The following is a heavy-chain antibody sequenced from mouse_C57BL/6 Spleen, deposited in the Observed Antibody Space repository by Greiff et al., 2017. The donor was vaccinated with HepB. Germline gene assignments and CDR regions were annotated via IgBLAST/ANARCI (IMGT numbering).Heavy chain of an antibody. CDR3: ARGSYYGSSYGAMDY. J-gene: IGHJ4*01. CDR2: ISSGSSTI. V-gene: IGHV5-17*01. Sequence: EVQRVESGGGLVKPGGSLKLSCAASGFTFSDYGMHWVRQAPEKGLEWVAYISSGSSTIYYADTVKGRFTISRDNAKNTLFLQMTSLRSEDTAMSYCARGSYYGSSYGAMDYWGQGTSVTVSS. CDR1: GFTFSDYG. D-gene: IGHD1-1*01.